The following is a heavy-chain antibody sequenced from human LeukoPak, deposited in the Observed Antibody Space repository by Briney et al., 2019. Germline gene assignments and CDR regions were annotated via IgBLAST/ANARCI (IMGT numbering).Heavy chain of an antibody. CDR2: ISDSGGST. CDR1: GFTFSKYA. V-gene: IGHV3-23*01. CDR3: AKDSSGYSSGWYYFDY. Sequence: GGSLRLSCAASGFTFSKYAMTWVRQAPGKGLEWVSGISDSGGSTYYADSVKGRFTISRDNSKNTLYLQMNSLRAEDTAVYYCAKDSSGYSSGWYYFDYWGQGTLVTVSS. J-gene: IGHJ4*02. D-gene: IGHD6-19*01.